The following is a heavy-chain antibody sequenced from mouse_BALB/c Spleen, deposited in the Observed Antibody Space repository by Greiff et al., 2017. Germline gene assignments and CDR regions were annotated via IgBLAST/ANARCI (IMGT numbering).Heavy chain of an antibody. D-gene: IGHD4-1*02. Sequence: VKLMESGPGLVAPSQSLSITCTVSGFSLTGYGVNWVRQPPGKGLEWLGMIWGDGSTDYNSALKSRLSISKDNSKSQVFSKMNSLQTDDTARYYCAREGLQLGLAYWGQGTLVTVSA. CDR3: AREGLQLGLAY. V-gene: IGHV2-6-7*01. CDR2: IWGDGST. J-gene: IGHJ3*01. CDR1: GFSLTGYG.